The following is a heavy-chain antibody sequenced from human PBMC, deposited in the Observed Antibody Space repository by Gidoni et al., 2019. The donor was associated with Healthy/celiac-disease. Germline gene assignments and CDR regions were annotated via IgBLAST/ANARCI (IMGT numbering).Heavy chain of an antibody. CDR3: ARAEATVTTFGPQGNNWFDP. J-gene: IGHJ5*02. CDR2: INHSGST. D-gene: IGHD4-17*01. Sequence: QVQLQQWGAGLLKPSETLSLTCAVYGGSFRGYYCSWIRQPPGKGLEWIGEINHSGSTNYNPSLKSRVTISVDTSKNQFSLKLSSVTAADTAVYYCARAEATVTTFGPQGNNWFDPWGQGTLVTVSS. CDR1: GGSFRGYY. V-gene: IGHV4-34*01.